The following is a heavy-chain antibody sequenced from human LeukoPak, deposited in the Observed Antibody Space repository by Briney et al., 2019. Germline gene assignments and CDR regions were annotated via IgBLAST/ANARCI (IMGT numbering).Heavy chain of an antibody. CDR3: LVEASFDY. Sequence: PGGSLRLSCAASGFTFSSYEMNWVRQAPGKGLGWVSYISSSGSTIYYADSVKGRFTISRDNAKNSLYLQMNSLRAEDTAVYYCLVEASFDYWGQGTLVTVSS. CDR2: ISSSGSTI. V-gene: IGHV3-48*03. CDR1: GFTFSSYE. D-gene: IGHD2-15*01. J-gene: IGHJ4*02.